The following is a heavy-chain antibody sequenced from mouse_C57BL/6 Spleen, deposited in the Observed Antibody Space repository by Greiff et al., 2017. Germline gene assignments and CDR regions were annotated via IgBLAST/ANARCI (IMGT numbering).Heavy chain of an antibody. D-gene: IGHD1-1*01. Sequence: QVQLQQSGAELVKPGASVKISCKASGYAFSGYWMNWVKQRPGKGLEWIGQIYPGDGDTNYNGKFKGKATLTADKSSSTAYMQLSSLTSEDSAVYFCARPRLSRGAMDYWGQGTSVTVSS. J-gene: IGHJ4*01. CDR2: IYPGDGDT. V-gene: IGHV1-80*01. CDR1: GYAFSGYW. CDR3: ARPRLSRGAMDY.